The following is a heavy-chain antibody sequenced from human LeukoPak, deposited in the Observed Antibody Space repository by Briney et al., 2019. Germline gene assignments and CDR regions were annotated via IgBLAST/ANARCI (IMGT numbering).Heavy chain of an antibody. D-gene: IGHD6-6*01. J-gene: IGHJ4*02. V-gene: IGHV3-43D*03. CDR2: ISWDGGST. Sequence: GGSLRLSCAASGFTFDDYAMHWVRQAPGKGLEWVSLISWDGGSTYYADSVKGRFTISRDNSKNSLYLQMNSLRAEDTALYYRAKDVAARARYYFDYWGQGTLVTVSS. CDR3: AKDVAARARYYFDY. CDR1: GFTFDDYA.